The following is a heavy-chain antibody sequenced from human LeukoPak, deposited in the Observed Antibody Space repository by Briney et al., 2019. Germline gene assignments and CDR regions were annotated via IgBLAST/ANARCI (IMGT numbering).Heavy chain of an antibody. CDR3: AKDRSDYDFWSDGGYFDY. V-gene: IGHV3-74*01. Sequence: PGGSLRLSCAASGFTFRTYWMHWVRQAPGKGLVWVSRIDNDGSDTIYADSVKGRFTVSRDNAKNTVYLQMNSLRVGDTAVYYCAKDRSDYDFWSDGGYFDYWGQGTLVTVSS. D-gene: IGHD3-3*01. CDR2: IDNDGSDT. CDR1: GFTFRTYW. J-gene: IGHJ4*02.